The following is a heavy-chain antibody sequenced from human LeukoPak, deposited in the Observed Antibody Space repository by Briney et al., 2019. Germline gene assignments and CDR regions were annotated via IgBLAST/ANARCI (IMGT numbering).Heavy chain of an antibody. J-gene: IGHJ4*02. CDR3: ARAESPSTYCSSTCCYYFDY. CDR2: ISAYNGNT. D-gene: IGHD2-2*01. Sequence: ASVKVSCKASGYTFTSYGISWVRQAPGQGLEWMGWISAYNGNTNYAQKLQGRVTMTTDTSTSTAYMELRSLRSDDTAVYYCARAESPSTYCSSTCCYYFDYWGQGTLVTVSS. CDR1: GYTFTSYG. V-gene: IGHV1-18*01.